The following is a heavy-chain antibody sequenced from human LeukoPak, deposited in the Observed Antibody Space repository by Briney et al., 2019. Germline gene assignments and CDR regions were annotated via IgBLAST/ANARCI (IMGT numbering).Heavy chain of an antibody. D-gene: IGHD3-3*02. CDR2: MYSVGTT. Sequence: PGGSLRLSCAASDFSVGDNYMTWVRQAPGKGLQWVSLMYSVGTTFYADSVKGRFTMSRDSSKNTLYLQMNSLRAEDTAVYCCARVSIWGQGTMVTVSS. CDR3: ARVSI. V-gene: IGHV3-66*01. J-gene: IGHJ3*02. CDR1: DFSVGDNY.